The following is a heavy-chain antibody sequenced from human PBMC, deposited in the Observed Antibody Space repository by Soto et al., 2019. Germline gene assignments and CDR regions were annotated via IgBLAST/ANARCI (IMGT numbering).Heavy chain of an antibody. J-gene: IGHJ6*03. CDR1: GGSISSYY. CDR2: IYYSGST. V-gene: IGHV4-59*01. CDR3: AREAGEWSGSYYYYMDV. Sequence: SETLSLTCTVSGGSISSYYWSWIRQPPGKGLEWIGYIYYSGSTNYNPSLKSRVTISVDTSKNQFSLKLSSVTAADTAVYYCAREAGEWSGSYYYYMDVWGKGTTVTVSS. D-gene: IGHD3-3*01.